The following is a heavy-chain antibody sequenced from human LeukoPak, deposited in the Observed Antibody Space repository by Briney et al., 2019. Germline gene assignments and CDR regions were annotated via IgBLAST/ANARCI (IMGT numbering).Heavy chain of an antibody. V-gene: IGHV4-59*01. Sequence: SETLSLTXTVSGGSISSYYWSWIWQPPGKGLEWIGYTYYSGSTNYNPSLKSRVTISVDTSKNQFSLKLSSVTAADTAVYYCVGSVGATTPFDYWGQGTLVTVSS. D-gene: IGHD1-26*01. CDR2: TYYSGST. CDR3: VGSVGATTPFDY. J-gene: IGHJ4*02. CDR1: GGSISSYY.